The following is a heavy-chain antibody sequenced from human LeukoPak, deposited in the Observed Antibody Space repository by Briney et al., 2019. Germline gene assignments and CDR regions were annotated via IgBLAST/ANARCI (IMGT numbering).Heavy chain of an antibody. CDR3: ARLGTVTAYFDL. J-gene: IGHJ4*02. D-gene: IGHD2-21*02. V-gene: IGHV4-39*02. CDR1: GGSINSNSYY. CDR2: VYHSGRA. Sequence: LETLSLTCNVSGGSINSNSYYWGWIRQPPGRGPEWIGDVYHSGRAFYNPSFKSRATISIDTSKNHFSLKLTSVTAADTALYYYARLGTVTAYFDLWGQGTLVLVSS.